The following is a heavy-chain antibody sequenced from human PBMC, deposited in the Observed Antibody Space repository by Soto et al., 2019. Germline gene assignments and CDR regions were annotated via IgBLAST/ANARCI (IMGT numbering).Heavy chain of an antibody. V-gene: IGHV4-59*01. CDR1: GDSISSYF. Sequence: SETLSLTCTVSGDSISSYFWSWIRQPPGKGLEWIGYVYSTEITNYNPSLKSRVAMSIDTSKNQFSLKVRSVTAADTAVYYCARGSEAWFDPWGQGNLVT. CDR3: ARGSEAWFDP. CDR2: VYSTEIT. J-gene: IGHJ5*02.